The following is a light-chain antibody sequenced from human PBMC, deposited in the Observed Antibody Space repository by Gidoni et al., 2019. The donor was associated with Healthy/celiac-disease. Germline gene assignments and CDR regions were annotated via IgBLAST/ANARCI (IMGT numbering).Light chain of an antibody. Sequence: EIVMTQSPATLSVSPGERATLSCRASQSVSSNLAWYQQKPGQAPRLLIYGASTRATGIPARFSGSGSGTEFTLTISSLQSEDFAVYYCQQYNNWPPPGYTFXQXTKLEIK. V-gene: IGKV3-15*01. J-gene: IGKJ2*01. CDR2: GAS. CDR3: QQYNNWPPPGYT. CDR1: QSVSSN.